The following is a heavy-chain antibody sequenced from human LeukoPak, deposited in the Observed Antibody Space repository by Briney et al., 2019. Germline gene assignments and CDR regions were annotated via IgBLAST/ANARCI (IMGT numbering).Heavy chain of an antibody. D-gene: IGHD3-9*01. CDR2: ISGSGGST. J-gene: IGHJ4*02. Sequence: GGSLRLSCAASGFTFSSYAMSWVRQAPGKGLEWVSAISGSGGSTYYADSVKGRFTISRDNSKNTLYLQMNSLRAEDTAVYYCAKDSGDILPGYCLFDYWGQGTLVTVSS. CDR1: GFTFSSYA. V-gene: IGHV3-23*01. CDR3: AKDSGDILPGYCLFDY.